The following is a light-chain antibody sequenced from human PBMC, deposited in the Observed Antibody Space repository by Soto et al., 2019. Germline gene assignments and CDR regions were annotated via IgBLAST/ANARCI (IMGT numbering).Light chain of an antibody. J-gene: IGKJ4*01. CDR1: QSVSGN. V-gene: IGKV3-15*01. CDR3: QQYNDCTPVT. CDR2: GAS. Sequence: EIVMTQSPATLSVSPGERATLSCRASQSVSGNLAWYQQKPGQAPRLLLYGASTRSTGIPARFSGSGSGTTFTPPISSMQSEDFAVFYCQQYNDCTPVTFGGGTKVDIK.